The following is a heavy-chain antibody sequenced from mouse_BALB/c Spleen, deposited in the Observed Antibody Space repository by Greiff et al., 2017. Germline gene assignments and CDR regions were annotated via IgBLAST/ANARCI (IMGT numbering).Heavy chain of an antibody. V-gene: IGHV5-12-2*01. CDR3: ARHELGRAWFAY. CDR2: ISNGGGST. J-gene: IGHJ3*01. Sequence: EVKLQESGGGLVPPGGSLKLSCAASGFTFSSYTMSWVRQTPEKRLEWVAYISNGGGSTYYPDTVKGRFTISRDNAKNTLYLQMSSLKSEDTAMYYCARHELGRAWFAYWGQGTLVTVSA. D-gene: IGHD4-1*01. CDR1: GFTFSSYT.